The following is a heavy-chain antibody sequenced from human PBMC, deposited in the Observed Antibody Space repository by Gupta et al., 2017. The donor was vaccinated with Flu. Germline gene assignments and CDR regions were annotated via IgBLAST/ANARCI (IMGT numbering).Heavy chain of an antibody. CDR2: IKSKTDGGTA. D-gene: IGHD2-2*01. Sequence: RQAPGKGLEWVGRIKSKTDGGTADYAAPVKGRFTVSRDDSKNTLYLQMNSLKTEDTALYYCTTDGPHILALPDVRGIYDDFWGQGTLVTVSS. CDR3: TTDGPHILALPDVRGIYDDF. V-gene: IGHV3-15*01. J-gene: IGHJ4*02.